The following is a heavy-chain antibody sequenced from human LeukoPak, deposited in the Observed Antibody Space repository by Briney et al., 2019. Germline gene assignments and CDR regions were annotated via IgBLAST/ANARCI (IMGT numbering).Heavy chain of an antibody. D-gene: IGHD3-10*01. CDR3: AREDMVRGVLDY. CDR1: GGSFSGYY. V-gene: IGHV4-34*01. Sequence: PSETLSLTCAVYGGSFSGYYWSWIRQPPGKGLEWIGEINHSGSTNYNPSLKSRVTISVDTSKNQFSLKLSSVTAADTAVYYCAREDMVRGVLDYWGQGTLVTVSS. CDR2: INHSGST. J-gene: IGHJ4*02.